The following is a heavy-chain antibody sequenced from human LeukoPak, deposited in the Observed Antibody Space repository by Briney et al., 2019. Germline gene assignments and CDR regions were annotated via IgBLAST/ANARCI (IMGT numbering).Heavy chain of an antibody. CDR2: VSSDGSST. CDR3: VRDAWMASTPLDY. Sequence: PGGSLRLSCAASGFTLSSYWMHWVRQAPGKGLVWVSRVSSDGSSTTYADSVKGRFTGSRDNTKNTLYLQMNGLRAEDTAVYYCVRDAWMASTPLDYWGQGTLVTVSS. CDR1: GFTLSSYW. V-gene: IGHV3-74*01. D-gene: IGHD5-24*01. J-gene: IGHJ4*02.